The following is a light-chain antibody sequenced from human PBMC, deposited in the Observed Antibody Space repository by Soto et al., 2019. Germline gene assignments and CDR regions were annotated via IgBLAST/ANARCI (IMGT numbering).Light chain of an antibody. CDR2: GAS. Sequence: EIVLTQSPGTLSLSPGERATLSCRASQSVNSNYLAWYQQKSGQAPRLLIYGASSRATGIPDKFSGSGSGTDFTLTISRLDPEDFAAYYCQQYGNSPITFGQGTRLEIK. J-gene: IGKJ5*01. CDR1: QSVNSNY. CDR3: QQYGNSPIT. V-gene: IGKV3-20*01.